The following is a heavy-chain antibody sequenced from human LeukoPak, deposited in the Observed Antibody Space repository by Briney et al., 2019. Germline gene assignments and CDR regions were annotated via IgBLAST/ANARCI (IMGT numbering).Heavy chain of an antibody. J-gene: IGHJ4*02. CDR3: ARDLGYSYGSIFDY. V-gene: IGHV3-21*01. D-gene: IGHD5-18*01. CDR1: GFTFSSYS. CDR2: ISSSSSYI. Sequence: GGSLRLSCADSGFTFSSYSMNWVRQAPGKGLEWVSSISSSSSYIYYADSVKGRFTISRDNAKNSLYLQMNSLRAEDTAVYYCARDLGYSYGSIFDYWGQGTLVTVSS.